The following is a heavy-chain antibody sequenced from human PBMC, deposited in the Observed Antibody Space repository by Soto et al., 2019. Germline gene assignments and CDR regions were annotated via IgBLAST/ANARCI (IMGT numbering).Heavy chain of an antibody. J-gene: IGHJ4*02. D-gene: IGHD3-22*01. CDR3: ALDYYDSSGYYYVGQSFDY. V-gene: IGHV3-23*01. CDR2: VSGSGEST. CDR1: GFTFNNYA. Sequence: GGSLRLSCAASGFTFNNYAMRWVRQAPGKGLEWVSGVSGSGESTSYAESVKGRSTISRDNSKNTLYLQMNSLRAEDTAVYYCALDYYDSSGYYYVGQSFDYWGQGTLVTVSS.